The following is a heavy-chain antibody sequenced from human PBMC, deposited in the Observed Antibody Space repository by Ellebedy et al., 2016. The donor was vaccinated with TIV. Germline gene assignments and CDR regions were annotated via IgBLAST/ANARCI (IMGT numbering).Heavy chain of an antibody. D-gene: IGHD2-8*01. CDR2: NNPNSGNT. J-gene: IGHJ6*02. Sequence: ASVKVSXXASGYTFTGYYMHWVRQAPGQGLEWMGWNNPNSGNTGYAQKFQGRVTMTRNTSISTAYMELSSLRSEDTAVYYCARSSAARKKYCTNGVCHPDGMDVWGQGTTVTVSS. V-gene: IGHV1-8*02. CDR3: ARSSAARKKYCTNGVCHPDGMDV. CDR1: GYTFTGYY.